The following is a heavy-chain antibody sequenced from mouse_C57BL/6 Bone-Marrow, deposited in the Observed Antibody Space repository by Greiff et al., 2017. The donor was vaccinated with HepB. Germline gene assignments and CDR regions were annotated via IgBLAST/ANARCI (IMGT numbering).Heavy chain of an antibody. D-gene: IGHD1-1*01. Sequence: VQLQHSGAELVRPGASVKLSCTASGFNIKDDYMHWVKQRPEQGLEWIGWIDPENGDTEYASKFQGKATITADTSSNTAYLQLSSLTSEDTAVYYCTTRAGSSFDYWGQGTTLTVSS. CDR1: GFNIKDDY. CDR2: IDPENGDT. J-gene: IGHJ2*01. CDR3: TTRAGSSFDY. V-gene: IGHV14-4*01.